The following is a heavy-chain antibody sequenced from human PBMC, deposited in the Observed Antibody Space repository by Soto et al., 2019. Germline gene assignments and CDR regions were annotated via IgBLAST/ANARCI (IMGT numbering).Heavy chain of an antibody. D-gene: IGHD5-18*01. CDR1: GGSFSGYY. V-gene: IGHV4-34*01. CDR2: INHSGST. CDR3: ARADTADY. J-gene: IGHJ4*02. Sequence: QVQLQQWGAGLLKPSETLSLTCAVYGGSFSGYYWSWIRQPPGKGLEWIGEINHSGSTNYNPSLKSRVTISVDTSKNQFSLKLSSVTAADTAVYYCARADTADYWGQGTLVTVSS.